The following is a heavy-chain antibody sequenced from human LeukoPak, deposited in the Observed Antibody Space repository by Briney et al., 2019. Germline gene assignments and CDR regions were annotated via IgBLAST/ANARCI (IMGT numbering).Heavy chain of an antibody. V-gene: IGHV3-7*04. CDR2: IKEDGTTK. CDR1: GFSFSSSW. Sequence: GGSLRLSCAASGFSFSSSWMTWVRQAPGKGLEWVANIKEDGTTKYYVDSLKGRFTISRDNAKNSLYLQMNSLRAEDTAVYYCARDKAYNRFDLWGQGTLVTVSS. J-gene: IGHJ5*02. CDR3: ARDKAYNRFDL.